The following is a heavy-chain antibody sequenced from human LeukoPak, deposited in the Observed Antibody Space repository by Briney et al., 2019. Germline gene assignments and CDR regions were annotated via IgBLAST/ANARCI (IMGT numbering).Heavy chain of an antibody. CDR1: GFTFSGWF. Sequence: GGSLRLSCAASGFTFSGWFVSWIRQAPGTGLEWISYISNSGNTIYYADSVKGRFTISRDNAKKTVNLQMNSLRAEDTAIYYCARGHFGLDVWGQGTTVTVSS. CDR2: ISNSGNTI. J-gene: IGHJ6*02. V-gene: IGHV3-11*01. CDR3: ARGHFGLDV.